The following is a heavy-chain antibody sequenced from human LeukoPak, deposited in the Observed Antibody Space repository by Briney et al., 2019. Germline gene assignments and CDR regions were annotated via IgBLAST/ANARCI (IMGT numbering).Heavy chain of an antibody. D-gene: IGHD6-19*01. CDR2: INPNSGGT. J-gene: IGHJ4*02. Sequence: GASVKVSCKASGYTFTGYYMHWVRQAPGQGLEWMGWINPNSGGTNYAQKFQGRVTMTRDTSSSTAYMELSRLRSDDTAVYYCARDPGSGSTPFDYWGQGTLVTVSS. CDR1: GYTFTGYY. CDR3: ARDPGSGSTPFDY. V-gene: IGHV1-2*02.